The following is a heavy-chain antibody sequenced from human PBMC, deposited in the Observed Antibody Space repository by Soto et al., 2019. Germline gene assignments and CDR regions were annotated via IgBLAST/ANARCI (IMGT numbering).Heavy chain of an antibody. Sequence: SGKVSCKASGGSFTYTLSWVRQAPGQGLEWMGGIIPIFGTANYAQKFQGRVTITADESTKTAYMELSTLRSEDTAVYYCARLHSHGTYGMDVWGQGTTGTVAS. CDR2: IIPIFGTA. J-gene: IGHJ6*02. D-gene: IGHD5-18*01. V-gene: IGHV1-69*13. CDR1: GGSFTYT. CDR3: ARLHSHGTYGMDV.